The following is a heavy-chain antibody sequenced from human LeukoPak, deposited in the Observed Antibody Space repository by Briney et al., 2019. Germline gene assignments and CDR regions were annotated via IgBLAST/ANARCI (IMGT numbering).Heavy chain of an antibody. CDR3: ARTAEDSGTYFDY. Sequence: SETLSLTCTVSGGSISSSSYYWGWIRQPPGKGLEWIGYIYYSGSTYYNPSLKSRVTMSVDTSKNQFSLKLRSVTAVDTAVYYCARTAEDSGTYFDYWGQGTLVTVSS. D-gene: IGHD1-1*01. J-gene: IGHJ4*02. V-gene: IGHV4-39*07. CDR2: IYYSGST. CDR1: GGSISSSSYY.